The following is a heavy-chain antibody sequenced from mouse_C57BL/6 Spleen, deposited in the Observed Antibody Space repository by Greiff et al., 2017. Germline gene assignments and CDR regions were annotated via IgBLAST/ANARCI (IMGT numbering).Heavy chain of an antibody. CDR2: INPNNGGT. V-gene: IGHV1-18*01. D-gene: IGHD1-1*01. CDR1: GYTFTDYN. J-gene: IGHJ2*01. CDR3: ARSTTVVAPYFDY. Sequence: VQLQQSGPELVKPGASVKIPCKASGYTFTDYNMDWVKQSHGKSLEWIGDINPNNGGTNYNQKFKGKATLTVDKSSSTAYMELRSLTSEDTAVYYCARSTTVVAPYFDYWGQGTTLTVSS.